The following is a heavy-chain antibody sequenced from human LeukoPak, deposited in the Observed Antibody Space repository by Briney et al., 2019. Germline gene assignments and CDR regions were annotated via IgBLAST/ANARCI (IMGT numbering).Heavy chain of an antibody. J-gene: IGHJ5*02. CDR3: ARGTGICSSTSCYPNWSDP. D-gene: IGHD2-2*01. CDR2: IKQDGSEK. CDR1: GFTFSSYW. Sequence: PGGSLRLSCAASGFTFSSYWMSWVRQAPGKGLEWVANIKQDGSEKYYVDSVKGRFTISRDNAKNSLYLQMNSLRAEDTAVYYCARGTGICSSTSCYPNWSDPWGQGTLVTVSS. V-gene: IGHV3-7*01.